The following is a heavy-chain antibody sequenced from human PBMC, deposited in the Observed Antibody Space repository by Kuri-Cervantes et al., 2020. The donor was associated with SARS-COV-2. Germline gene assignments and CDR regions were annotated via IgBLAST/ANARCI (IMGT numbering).Heavy chain of an antibody. CDR1: GFTFSSYW. V-gene: IGHV3-7*01. Sequence: GESLKISCAAPGFTFSSYWMTWVRQAPGKGLECVAKINQDGSEKYHVDSVKGRFTISRDNTKNSLFPQMNSLRAEDTAVYYCGRVSDDTGHYRPFDYWGQGTVVTVSS. D-gene: IGHD3-9*01. CDR3: GRVSDDTGHYRPFDY. J-gene: IGHJ4*02. CDR2: INQDGSEK.